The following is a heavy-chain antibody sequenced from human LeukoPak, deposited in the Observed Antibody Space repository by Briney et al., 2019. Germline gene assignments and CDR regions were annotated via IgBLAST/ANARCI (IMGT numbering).Heavy chain of an antibody. CDR3: ASERFTMVRGVIDY. Sequence: ASVKVSCKASGYTFTSYYMHWVRQAPGQGLEWMGIINPSGGSTSYAQKIQGRVTMTRDTSTSTVYMELSSLRSDDTAVYYCASERFTMVRGVIDYWGQGTLVTVSS. CDR2: INPSGGST. V-gene: IGHV1-46*01. J-gene: IGHJ4*02. D-gene: IGHD3-10*01. CDR1: GYTFTSYY.